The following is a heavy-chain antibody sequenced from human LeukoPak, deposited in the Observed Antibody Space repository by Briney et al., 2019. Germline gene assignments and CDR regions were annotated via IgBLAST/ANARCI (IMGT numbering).Heavy chain of an antibody. CDR1: GFTFRTFP. V-gene: IGHV3-23*01. CDR3: AKPRTTGLGWAQFDY. J-gene: IGHJ4*02. Sequence: TGGSLSFSFAASGFTFRTFPLTWVAQAPGKGREGVSVFDGNGPNTYYADSVKGRWTISRDNSRNTLYLEMNSLRPEDTAIYYCAKPRTTGLGWAQFDYWGQGSLVTVSS. D-gene: IGHD2-8*02. CDR2: FDGNGPNT.